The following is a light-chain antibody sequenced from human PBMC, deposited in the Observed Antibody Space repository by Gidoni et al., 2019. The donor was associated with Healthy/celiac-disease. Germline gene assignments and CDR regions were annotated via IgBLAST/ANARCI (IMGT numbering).Light chain of an antibody. CDR2: SDH. V-gene: IGLV1-44*01. CDR3: AAWDKSLSGRV. Sequence: QSVLTQPPSASGTPGQRVTISCSGSSSNIGSNTVNWYQQRPGTAPKLLIYSDHQRPSGVPDRFSGSKSGTSASLAISGLQSEDEADYYCAAWDKSLSGRVFGGGTKLTVL. CDR1: SSNIGSNT. J-gene: IGLJ3*02.